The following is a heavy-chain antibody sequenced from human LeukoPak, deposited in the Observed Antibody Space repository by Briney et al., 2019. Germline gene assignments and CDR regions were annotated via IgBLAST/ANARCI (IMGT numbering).Heavy chain of an antibody. V-gene: IGHV3-21*01. D-gene: IGHD6-19*01. CDR2: ISSSSSYI. Sequence: GGSLRLSCAASGFTFSSYSMNWVRQAPGKGLEWVSSISSSSSYIYYADSVKGRFTISRDNAKNSLYLQMNSLRAEDTAVYYCARGGYSSGWYPPDYWGQGTLATVSS. J-gene: IGHJ4*02. CDR3: ARGGYSSGWYPPDY. CDR1: GFTFSSYS.